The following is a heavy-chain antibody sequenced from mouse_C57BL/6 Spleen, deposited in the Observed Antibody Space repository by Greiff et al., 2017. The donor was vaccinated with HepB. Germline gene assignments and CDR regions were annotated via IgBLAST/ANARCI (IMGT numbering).Heavy chain of an antibody. D-gene: IGHD2-1*01. CDR3: ARHDGNSWFAY. V-gene: IGHV5-15*01. CDR2: ISNLAYSI. CDR1: GFTFSDYG. Sequence: EVQGVESGGGLVQPGGSLKLSCAASGFTFSDYGMAWVRQAPRKGPEWVAFISNLAYSIYYADTVTGRFTISRENAKNTLYLEMSSLRSEDTAMYYCARHDGNSWFAYWGQGTLVTVSA. J-gene: IGHJ3*01.